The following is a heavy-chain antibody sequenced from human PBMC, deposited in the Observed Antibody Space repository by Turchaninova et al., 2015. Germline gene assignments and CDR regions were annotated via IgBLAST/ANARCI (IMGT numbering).Heavy chain of an antibody. CDR3: ARDFVSDYVYDY. D-gene: IGHD4-17*01. Sequence: QLPLVQSGTEVKKPGAPVTVSCPASGYICRNSGISWVRQAPGQGLEWMGWTSADNSDIKYVPKCQGRVTMTTDTSTSTAYMELRDLRSDDTAVYFCARDFVSDYVYDYWGQGTLVTVSS. CDR2: TSADNSDI. J-gene: IGHJ4*02. V-gene: IGHV1-18*01. CDR1: GYICRNSG.